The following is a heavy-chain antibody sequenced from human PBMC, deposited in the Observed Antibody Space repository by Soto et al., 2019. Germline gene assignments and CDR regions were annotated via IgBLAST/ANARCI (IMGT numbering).Heavy chain of an antibody. V-gene: IGHV3-23*01. CDR1: GFTFSNYA. D-gene: IGHD3-9*01. J-gene: IGHJ4*02. CDR3: AKAYYDILTGYYDVGFDY. CDR2: ISGSGGST. Sequence: GGSLRLSCAASGFTFSNYAMSWVRQAPGKGVQWVSDISGSGGSTYYADSVKGRFTISRDNSQNTLYLQMNSLRAEDTAVYYCAKAYYDILTGYYDVGFDYWGQGTLATVSS.